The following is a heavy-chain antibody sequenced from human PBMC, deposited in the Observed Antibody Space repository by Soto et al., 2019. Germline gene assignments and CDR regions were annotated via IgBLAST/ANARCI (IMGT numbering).Heavy chain of an antibody. CDR1: GASVRSAS. CDR2: VYYTGST. V-gene: IGHV4-59*02. CDR3: ARGFYDARGYSAPFDS. D-gene: IGHD3-22*01. Sequence: SETLSLTCTVSGASVRSASWNWIRQASGKGPEWIGYVYYTGSTNYNPSLESRVTMSTDTSKNQVSLELRSMTAADSALYYCARGFYDARGYSAPFDSWGQGTQVTVSS. J-gene: IGHJ4*02.